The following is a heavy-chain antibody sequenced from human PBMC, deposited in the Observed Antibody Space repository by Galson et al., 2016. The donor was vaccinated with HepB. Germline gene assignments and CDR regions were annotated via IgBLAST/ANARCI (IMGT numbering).Heavy chain of an antibody. CDR2: SYNSGNT. J-gene: IGHJ3*01. CDR3: AKVGRYSFDV. Sequence: ETLSLTCSVSGGSTYTSYWSWVRQPPGKGLEWVGYSYNSGNTVYNPSLDSRVTVSVDTSKNQFSLRLTSVTASDTAVYYCAKVGRYSFDVWSPGTMVTVSS. V-gene: IGHV4-59*01. CDR1: GGSTYTSY. D-gene: IGHD5-12*01.